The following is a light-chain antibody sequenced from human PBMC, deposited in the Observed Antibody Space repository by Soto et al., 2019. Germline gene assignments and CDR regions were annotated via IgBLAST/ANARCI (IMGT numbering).Light chain of an antibody. CDR1: QSISRN. J-gene: IGKJ5*01. CDR2: AAS. Sequence: DIQMTQSPSSLSASVGDRVTITCRASQSISRNLNWYQHKPGKAPKLLIYAASSLQNGVPSRFSGGGSGTDFTLSISSLQPEDFVTYYCQQSYTTASITFGQGTRLEIK. V-gene: IGKV1-39*01. CDR3: QQSYTTASIT.